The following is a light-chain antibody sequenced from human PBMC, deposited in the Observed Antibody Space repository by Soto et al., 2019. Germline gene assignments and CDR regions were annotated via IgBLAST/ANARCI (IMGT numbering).Light chain of an antibody. V-gene: IGLV2-14*03. CDR2: EVR. CDR3: TSYTDSGNYV. J-gene: IGLJ1*01. CDR1: RSDVGGYNY. Sequence: QSALTEPACVSGSPGQSITISCTGTRSDVGGYNYVSWYQQYPGEVPKVLIYEVRNRPSGVSDRFSGSKSGNTASLTISRLQAEDEADYYCTSYTDSGNYVFGTGTKVTVL.